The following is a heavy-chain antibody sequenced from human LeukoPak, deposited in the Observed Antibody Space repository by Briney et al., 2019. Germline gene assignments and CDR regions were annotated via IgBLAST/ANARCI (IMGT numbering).Heavy chain of an antibody. CDR2: IYSGGST. J-gene: IGHJ6*02. CDR3: ARDQESDYYTPYGMDV. CDR1: GFTVSSNY. V-gene: IGHV3-53*01. Sequence: GGSLRLSCAASGFTVSSNYMNWVRQAPGKGLEWLSIIYSGGSTYYADSVTGRFTISRYNSKNTLYLQMNRLTADDTAVYSCARDQESDYYTPYGMDVWGQGTTVTVSS. D-gene: IGHD3-3*01.